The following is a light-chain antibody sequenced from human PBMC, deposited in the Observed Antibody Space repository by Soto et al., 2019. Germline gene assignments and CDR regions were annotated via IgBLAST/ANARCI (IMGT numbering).Light chain of an antibody. CDR2: DVS. J-gene: IGLJ1*01. Sequence: QSALTQPASVSGSPGQSINISCTGTSSDVVGYNYVSWYQHHPGKAPKLIIYDVSNRPSGVSNPFSGSKSGNTASLTISGLQPEDEADYYCSSYTTCNTRLIVFGTGTMLTVL. CDR3: SSYTTCNTRLIV. CDR1: SSDVVGYNY. V-gene: IGLV2-14*03.